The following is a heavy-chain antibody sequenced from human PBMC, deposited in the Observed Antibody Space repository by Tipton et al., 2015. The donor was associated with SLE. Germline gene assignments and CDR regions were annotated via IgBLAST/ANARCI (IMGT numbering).Heavy chain of an antibody. J-gene: IGHJ2*01. D-gene: IGHD6-13*01. CDR1: GYSFTSYW. CDR2: IYPGDSDT. V-gene: IGHV5-51*01. CDR3: ARQRRQQLVLVNLDL. Sequence: QLVQSGAEVKKPGESLRISCKGSGYSFTSYWITWVRQMPGKGLEWMGIIYPGDSDTRYSPSFQGQVTISADKSISTAYLQWSSLKASDTAMYYCARQRRQQLVLVNLDLWGRGTLVTVSS.